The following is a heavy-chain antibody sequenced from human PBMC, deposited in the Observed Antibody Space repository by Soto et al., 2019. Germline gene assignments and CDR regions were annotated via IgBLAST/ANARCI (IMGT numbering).Heavy chain of an antibody. J-gene: IGHJ5*01. CDR3: AKNQGVELVPLATVDWFDF. CDR2: ISGSGFKK. D-gene: IGHD1-1*01. V-gene: IGHV3-23*01. Sequence: PGGSVRLSCAASGFIFENFDMSWVRQAPGKGLEWISSISGSGFKKYYADSVKGRFTISRDNSKSTVYLELNNLSAEDTAVYHCAKNQGVELVPLATVDWFDFWGQAFVVTVSS. CDR1: GFIFENFD.